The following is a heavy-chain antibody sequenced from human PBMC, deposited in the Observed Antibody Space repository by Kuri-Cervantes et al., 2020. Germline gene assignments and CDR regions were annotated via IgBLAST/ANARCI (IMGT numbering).Heavy chain of an antibody. Sequence: SETLSLTCGLSGYSITSGSYWGWIRQPPGKGLEWIGEINHSGSTNYNPSLKSRVTISVDTSKNQFSLKLSSVTAADTAVYYCARAKRYHNAFDIWGQGTMVTVSS. CDR2: INHSGST. D-gene: IGHD3-9*01. J-gene: IGHJ3*02. CDR3: ARAKRYHNAFDI. V-gene: IGHV4-34*01. CDR1: GYSITSGSY.